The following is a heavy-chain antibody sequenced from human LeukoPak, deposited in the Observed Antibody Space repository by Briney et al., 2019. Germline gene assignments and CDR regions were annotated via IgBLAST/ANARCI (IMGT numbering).Heavy chain of an antibody. CDR2: INHSGST. CDR3: AKGLTHYYYYGMDV. CDR1: GGSFSGYY. Sequence: SETLSLTCAVYGGSFSGYYWSWIRQPPGKGLEWIGEINHSGSTNYNPSLKSRVTISVDTSKNQFSLKLSSLTVADTAVYYCAKGLTHYYYYGMDVWGQGTTVTVSS. J-gene: IGHJ6*02. D-gene: IGHD1-14*01. V-gene: IGHV4-34*01.